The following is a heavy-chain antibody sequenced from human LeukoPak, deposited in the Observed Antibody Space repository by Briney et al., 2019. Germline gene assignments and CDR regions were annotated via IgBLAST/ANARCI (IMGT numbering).Heavy chain of an antibody. CDR3: ARRIVVVPAATTADYYMDV. Sequence: SETLSLTCAVYGGSFSGYYWSWIRQPPGKGLEWIGEINHSGSTNYNPSLKSRVTISVDTSKNQFSLKLSSVTAAYTAVYYCARRIVVVPAATTADYYMDVWGKGTTVTVSS. V-gene: IGHV4-34*01. D-gene: IGHD2-2*01. CDR1: GGSFSGYY. CDR2: INHSGST. J-gene: IGHJ6*03.